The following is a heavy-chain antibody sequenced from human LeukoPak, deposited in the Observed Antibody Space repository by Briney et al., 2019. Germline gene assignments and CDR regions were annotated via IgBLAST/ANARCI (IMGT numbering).Heavy chain of an antibody. CDR3: ARAVYDYIWGSYRFDY. J-gene: IGHJ4*02. D-gene: IGHD3-16*02. Sequence: SETLSLTCTVSGGSISSGGYYWSWLRQHPGKGLEWIGFIYYSGSTYYNPSLKSRVTFSVDTSKNQFSLKLSSVNAADTAVYYCARAVYDYIWGSYRFDYWGQGTLVTVSS. CDR2: IYYSGST. CDR1: GGSISSGGYY. V-gene: IGHV4-31*03.